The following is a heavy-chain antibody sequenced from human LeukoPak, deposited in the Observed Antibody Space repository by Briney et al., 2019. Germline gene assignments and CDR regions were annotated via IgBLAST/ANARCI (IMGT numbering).Heavy chain of an antibody. V-gene: IGHV3-23*01. Sequence: GGSLGLSCAVSGFTFSNYSMSWVRQAPGKGLEWVSVISSSGHSTLYADSVKGRFTISRDSSEHTVYLQMNSLRAEDTAVYYCAKAPPNDYDSSGYYSSFDYWGQGTLVTVSS. CDR3: AKAPPNDYDSSGYYSSFDY. CDR1: GFTFSNYS. J-gene: IGHJ4*02. CDR2: ISSSGHST. D-gene: IGHD3-22*01.